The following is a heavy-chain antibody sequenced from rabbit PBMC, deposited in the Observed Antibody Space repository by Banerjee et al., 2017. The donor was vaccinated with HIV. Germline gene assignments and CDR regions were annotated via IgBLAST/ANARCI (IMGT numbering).Heavy chain of an antibody. V-gene: IGHV1S40*01. CDR3: ASRGSSISGQYSYFNL. J-gene: IGHJ4*01. CDR1: GIDFSSYYY. CDR2: IYADGSGYT. D-gene: IGHD1-1*01. Sequence: QSLVESGGDLVKPGASLTLTCKASGIDFSSYYYMCWVRQAPGKGLEWIACIYADGSGYTYYASWAKGRFTISKTSSTTGTLQMTSLTAADTATYFCASRGSSISGQYSYFNLWGPGTLVTVS.